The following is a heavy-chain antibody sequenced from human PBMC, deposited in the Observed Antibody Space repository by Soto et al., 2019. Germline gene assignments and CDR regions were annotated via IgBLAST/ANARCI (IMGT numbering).Heavy chain of an antibody. D-gene: IGHD5-12*01. J-gene: IGHJ5*02. CDR2: LSGSDT. V-gene: IGHV3-23*01. CDR3: AKSAGYESLVVSNT. CDR1: GFSINPYA. Sequence: GGSLRLSCVASGFSINPYAMNWVRQAPGKGLEWVAVLSGSDTFYADSVKGRFTISRDNSKNTAYLQMDSLTAEDTAVYFCAKSAGYESLVVSNTWGQGTLVTVSS.